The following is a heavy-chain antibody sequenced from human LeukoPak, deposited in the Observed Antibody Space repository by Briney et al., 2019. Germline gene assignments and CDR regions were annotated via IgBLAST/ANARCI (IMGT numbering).Heavy chain of an antibody. V-gene: IGHV4-4*07. D-gene: IGHD5-12*01. Sequence: SETLSLTCTVSGGSISSYYWSWIQQPAGKGLEWIGRIYTSGSTNYNPSLKSRVTISVDTSKNQFSLKLSSVTAADTAVYYCARNRIASGYDPKQGFDPWGQGTLVTVSS. CDR2: IYTSGST. J-gene: IGHJ5*02. CDR1: GGSISSYY. CDR3: ARNRIASGYDPKQGFDP.